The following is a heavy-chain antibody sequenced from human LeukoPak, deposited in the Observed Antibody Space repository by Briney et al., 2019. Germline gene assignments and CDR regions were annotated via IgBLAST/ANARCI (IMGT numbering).Heavy chain of an antibody. Sequence: SETLSLTCTVSGGSISSYYWSWIRQTPGKGLEWIGYIYYSGSINYTPSLKRRVTISVDTSKNQISLKLSSVTAADTAVYYCARCSGWYRIDYWGQGTLVTVSS. CDR2: IYYSGSI. D-gene: IGHD6-19*01. CDR1: GGSISSYY. J-gene: IGHJ4*02. CDR3: ARCSGWYRIDY. V-gene: IGHV4-59*01.